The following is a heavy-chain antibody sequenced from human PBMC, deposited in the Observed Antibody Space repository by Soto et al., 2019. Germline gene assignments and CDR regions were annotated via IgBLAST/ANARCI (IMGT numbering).Heavy chain of an antibody. V-gene: IGHV1-69*13. CDR2: IIPIFGTA. CDR3: ARDAPHYYYYGLKPPYGMDV. Sequence: AASVKVSCKASVGTFSSYAISWVRQAPGQGLEWMGRIIPIFGTANDEQKFEGRVTIAADESTSTAYMELSSLRTEDTAVYYCARDAPHYYYYGLKPPYGMDVWGQGTTVTVS. D-gene: IGHD3-10*01. CDR1: VGTFSSYA. J-gene: IGHJ6*02.